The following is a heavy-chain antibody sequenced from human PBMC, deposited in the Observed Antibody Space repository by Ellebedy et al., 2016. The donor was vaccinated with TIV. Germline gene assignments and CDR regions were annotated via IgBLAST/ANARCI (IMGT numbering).Heavy chain of an antibody. CDR1: GGSISSSSYY. J-gene: IGHJ5*02. CDR3: ARHQKGSSWYGCWFDP. V-gene: IGHV4-39*01. CDR2: IYYSGST. D-gene: IGHD6-13*01. Sequence: MPSETLSLTCTVSGGSISSSSYYWGWIRQPPGKGLEWIGSIYYSGSTYYNPSLKSRVTISVDTSKNQFSLKLSSVTAAATALYYCARHQKGSSWYGCWFDPWGQGTLVTVSS.